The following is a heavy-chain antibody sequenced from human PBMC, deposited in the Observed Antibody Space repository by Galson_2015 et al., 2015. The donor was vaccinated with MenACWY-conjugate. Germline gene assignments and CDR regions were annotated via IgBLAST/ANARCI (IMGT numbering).Heavy chain of an antibody. V-gene: IGHV3-23*01. D-gene: IGHD3-22*01. Sequence: SLRLSCAASGFTFSNYAMTWVRQAAGKGLEWVSAISGSSTTTYYADSVKGRFTISRDNSKNTLSLQMNSLRGEDTAIYYCANIRSLSIPILVDLEYWGQGTLVTVSS. CDR3: ANIRSLSIPILVDLEY. CDR2: ISGSSTTT. CDR1: GFTFSNYA. J-gene: IGHJ4*02.